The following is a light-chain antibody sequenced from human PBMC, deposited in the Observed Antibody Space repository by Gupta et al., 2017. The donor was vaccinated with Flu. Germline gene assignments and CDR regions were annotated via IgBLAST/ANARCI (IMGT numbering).Light chain of an antibody. CDR1: QSLYRY. CDR3: QQYRGFRT. J-gene: IGKJ1*01. V-gene: IGKV1-5*03. CDR2: EAS. Sequence: GDRVTITCRASQSLYRYLAWYQQKPGKAPKLLIYEASNLESGVPSRFSGSGSGTEFSLTINSLQPDDFATYYCQQYRGFRTFGQGTKVEI.